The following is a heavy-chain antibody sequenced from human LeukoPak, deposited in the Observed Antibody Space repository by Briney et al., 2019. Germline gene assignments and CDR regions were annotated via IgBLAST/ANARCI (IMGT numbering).Heavy chain of an antibody. V-gene: IGHV4-4*02. D-gene: IGHD3-10*01. Sequence: SETVSLTCAVSGGSISSSNWWSWVRQPPGKGLEWIGEIYHSGSTNYNPSLKSRVTISVDKSKNQFSLKLSSVTAADTAVYYCARDARYGSGSYYDYWGQGTLVTVSS. CDR1: GGSISSSNW. CDR2: IYHSGST. CDR3: ARDARYGSGSYYDY. J-gene: IGHJ4*02.